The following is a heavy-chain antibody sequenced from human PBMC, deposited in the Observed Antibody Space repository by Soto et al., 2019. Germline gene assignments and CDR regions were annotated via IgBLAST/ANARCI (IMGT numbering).Heavy chain of an antibody. D-gene: IGHD6-6*01. Sequence: QVQLVESGGGVVQPGRSLRLSCAASGFTFSSYAMHWVRQAPGKGLEWVAVISYDGSNKYYADSVKGRFTISRDNSKNTLYLQMNSLRAEDTAVYYCARDGPYSSSSGDWFDPWGQGTLVTVSS. V-gene: IGHV3-30-3*01. CDR2: ISYDGSNK. J-gene: IGHJ5*02. CDR3: ARDGPYSSSSGDWFDP. CDR1: GFTFSSYA.